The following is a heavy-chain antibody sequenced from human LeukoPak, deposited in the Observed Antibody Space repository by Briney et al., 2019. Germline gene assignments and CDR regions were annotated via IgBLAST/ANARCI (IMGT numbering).Heavy chain of an antibody. Sequence: SETLSLTCTVSGGSISSYYWSWIRQPPGKGLEWIGYIYYSGSTNYNPSLKSRVTISVDTSKNQFSLKLSSATAADTAVYYCARHSAVNRYRDFWGQGTLVTVSS. CDR3: ARHSAVNRYRDF. D-gene: IGHD2/OR15-2a*01. CDR2: IYYSGST. V-gene: IGHV4-59*01. J-gene: IGHJ4*02. CDR1: GGSISSYY.